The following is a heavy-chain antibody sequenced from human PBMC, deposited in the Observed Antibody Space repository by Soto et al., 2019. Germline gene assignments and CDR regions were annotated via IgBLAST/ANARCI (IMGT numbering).Heavy chain of an antibody. J-gene: IGHJ4*02. CDR1: GYTFTSYG. Sequence: ASVKVSCKASGYTFTSYGISRVRQAPGQGLAWMGWISAYNGNPNYAQKLQGRGTMTTDTSPSTAYMELRSLRSDDTAVYYCARDAAVGLFDYWGQGTLVTVSS. D-gene: IGHD1-26*01. CDR2: ISAYNGNP. V-gene: IGHV1-18*01. CDR3: ARDAAVGLFDY.